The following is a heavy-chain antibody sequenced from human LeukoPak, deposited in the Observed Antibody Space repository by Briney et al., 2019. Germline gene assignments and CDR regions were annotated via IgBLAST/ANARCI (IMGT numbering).Heavy chain of an antibody. V-gene: IGHV3-23*01. CDR3: AKDHLYYYDSSGYYYDAFDI. D-gene: IGHD3-22*01. CDR1: GFTFSSYA. Sequence: GGSLRLSCAASGFTFSSYAMRWVRQAPGKGLEGVSAISGSGVSTYYADSVKGRFTISRDNSKNTLYMQMNSLRADDTAVYYCAKDHLYYYDSSGYYYDAFDIWGQGTMVTVSS. J-gene: IGHJ3*02. CDR2: ISGSGVST.